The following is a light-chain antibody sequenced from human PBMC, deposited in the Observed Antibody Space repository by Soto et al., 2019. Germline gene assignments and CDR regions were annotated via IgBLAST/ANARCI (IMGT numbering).Light chain of an antibody. CDR1: QSVASSS. CDR2: GAS. J-gene: IGKJ4*01. CDR3: QQYATSPLT. Sequence: ENVLPQSPGRLSLSPGDRATLSCRASQSVASSSIAWYQQKVGQPPRLLIYGASGRATGVPDKFSGSGSGTVFTLTIERVEAEDFAVYHCQQYATSPLTFGGGTTLEIK. V-gene: IGKV3-20*01.